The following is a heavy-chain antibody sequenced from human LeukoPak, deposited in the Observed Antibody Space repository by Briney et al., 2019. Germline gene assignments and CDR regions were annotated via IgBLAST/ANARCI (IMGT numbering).Heavy chain of an antibody. CDR2: INHSGST. J-gene: IGHJ6*03. CDR3: ARETSQKGAHYMDV. Sequence: SETLSLTCTVSGGSISSYYWSWIRQPPGKGLEWIGEINHSGSTNYNPSLKSRLTISVDTSKNQFSLKLSSVTAADTAVYYCARETSQKGAHYMDVWGKGTTVTISS. D-gene: IGHD3-16*01. V-gene: IGHV4-59*01. CDR1: GGSISSYY.